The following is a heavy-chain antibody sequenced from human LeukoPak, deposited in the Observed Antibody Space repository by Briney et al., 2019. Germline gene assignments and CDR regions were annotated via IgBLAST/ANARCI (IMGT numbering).Heavy chain of an antibody. Sequence: GGSLRLSCAASGFTFSSYWMHWVRQAPGKGLVWVSRINRNGSSTSYADSVKGRFTISRDNAKNTLYLQMNSLRAEDTAVYYCARPYSSGWYLPWFDPWGQGTLSPSPQ. CDR1: GFTFSSYW. CDR2: INRNGSST. D-gene: IGHD6-13*01. CDR3: ARPYSSGWYLPWFDP. J-gene: IGHJ5*02. V-gene: IGHV3-74*01.